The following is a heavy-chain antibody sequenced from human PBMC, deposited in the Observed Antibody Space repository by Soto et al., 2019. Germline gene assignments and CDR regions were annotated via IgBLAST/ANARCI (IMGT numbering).Heavy chain of an antibody. V-gene: IGHV4-30-4*01. J-gene: IGHJ4*02. Sequence: SETLSLTCTVSGGSITSGDNYWSWIRQPPGKSLEWIGYIYYSGHTYYNPSLKSRLTISVDTSKNQLSLKLSSVTAADTAVYYCARTYWSGWGRRLLDSWGQGALVTVSS. D-gene: IGHD3-3*01. CDR3: ARTYWSGWGRRLLDS. CDR1: GGSITSGDNY. CDR2: IYYSGHT.